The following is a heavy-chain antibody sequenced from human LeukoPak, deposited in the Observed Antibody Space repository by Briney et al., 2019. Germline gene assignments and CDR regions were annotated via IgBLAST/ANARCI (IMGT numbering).Heavy chain of an antibody. V-gene: IGHV1-46*04. Sequence: ASVKVSCKASGYTFTSYYMHWVRHAPGQGLEWMGIINPIGGSTSYAQKLQGRVTLTRDTSTSTVYMELSSLRSEDTAVYYCARDGRVAGTGENWFDPWGQGTLVTVSS. D-gene: IGHD6-19*01. CDR3: ARDGRVAGTGENWFDP. CDR1: GYTFTSYY. CDR2: INPIGGST. J-gene: IGHJ5*02.